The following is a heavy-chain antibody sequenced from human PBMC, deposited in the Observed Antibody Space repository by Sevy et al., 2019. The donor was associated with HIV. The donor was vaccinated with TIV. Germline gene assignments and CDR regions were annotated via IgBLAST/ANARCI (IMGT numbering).Heavy chain of an antibody. CDR3: TTASWSQEDYYNY. Sequence: GGSLRLSCAASGFTFSNAWMSWVRQAPGKGLEWVGKIYDGTIDYAAPVKGRFSISRDDSKNTLYLQMNSLKTEDTAVYYCTTASWSQEDYYNYWGQGTLVTVSS. J-gene: IGHJ4*02. D-gene: IGHD6-13*01. CDR2: KIYDGTI. CDR1: GFTFSNAW. V-gene: IGHV3-15*01.